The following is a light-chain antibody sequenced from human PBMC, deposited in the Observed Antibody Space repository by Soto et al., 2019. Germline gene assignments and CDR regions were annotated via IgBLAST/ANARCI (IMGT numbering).Light chain of an antibody. CDR1: HDIRKY. Sequence: DIQMTQSPSSLSASVGDRVTITCQASHDIRKYLNWYQQKPGKAPKLLIYDASNLETGVPSRFTGSGSGTDFTFTIISLQPEDIATYYCQQYENFPVTFGQGTRLESK. J-gene: IGKJ5*01. CDR3: QQYENFPVT. CDR2: DAS. V-gene: IGKV1-33*01.